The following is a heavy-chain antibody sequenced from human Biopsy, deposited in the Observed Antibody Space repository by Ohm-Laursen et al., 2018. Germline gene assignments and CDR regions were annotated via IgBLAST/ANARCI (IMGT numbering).Heavy chain of an antibody. V-gene: IGHV1-69*01. CDR2: IMPAFGVV. CDR1: GGILRSYG. J-gene: IGHJ6*02. CDR3: ARGEAARVNDNYRYRLDH. Sequence: SSVKVSCKASGGILRSYGISWVRQAPGQGLEWMGGIMPAFGVVNYGQNFEGRVTIDADDSTTTVDLSSLTSEDTAVYYCARGEAARVNDNYRYRLDHWGQGTTVGVSS. D-gene: IGHD6-6*01.